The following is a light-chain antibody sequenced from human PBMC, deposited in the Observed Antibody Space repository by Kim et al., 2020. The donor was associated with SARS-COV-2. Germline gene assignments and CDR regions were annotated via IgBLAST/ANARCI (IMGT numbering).Light chain of an antibody. CDR1: SSDGVGYNY. J-gene: IGLJ2*01. Sequence: GQSITSSCTGTSSDGVGYNYVAWYQQYPGKAPKLMIFYVRNRPSGGSNRFFGSKAANTASLTISGLQAEDEADYYCSSYTSSSTLVFGGGTQLTVL. CDR2: YVR. CDR3: SSYTSSSTLV. V-gene: IGLV2-14*03.